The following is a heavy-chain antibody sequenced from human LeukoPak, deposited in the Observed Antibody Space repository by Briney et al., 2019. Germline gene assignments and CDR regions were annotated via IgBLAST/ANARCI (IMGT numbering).Heavy chain of an antibody. J-gene: IGHJ4*02. CDR1: GFTFDDYG. CDR3: ARHNYYDSSGYSFDY. V-gene: IGHV3-20*01. D-gene: IGHD3-22*01. Sequence: GGSLRLSCAASGFTFDDYGMSWVRHAPGKGLEWVSGINWNGGSTGYADSVKGRFTISRDNAKNSLYLQMNSLRAEDTALYHCARHNYYDSSGYSFDYWGQGTLVTVSS. CDR2: INWNGGST.